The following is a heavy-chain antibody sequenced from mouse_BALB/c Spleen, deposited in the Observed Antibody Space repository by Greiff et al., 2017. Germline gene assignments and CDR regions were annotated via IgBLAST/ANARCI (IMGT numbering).Heavy chain of an antibody. V-gene: IGHV2-9*02. CDR2: IWAGGST. D-gene: IGHD1-2*01. CDR1: GFSLTSYG. J-gene: IGHJ4*01. Sequence: VNLVESGPGLVAPSQSLSITCTVSGFSLTSYGVHWVRQPPGKGLEWLGVIWAGGSTNYNSALMSRLSISKDNSKSQVFLKMNSLQTDDTAMYYCAREGRLLYAMDYWGQGTSVTVSS. CDR3: AREGRLLYAMDY.